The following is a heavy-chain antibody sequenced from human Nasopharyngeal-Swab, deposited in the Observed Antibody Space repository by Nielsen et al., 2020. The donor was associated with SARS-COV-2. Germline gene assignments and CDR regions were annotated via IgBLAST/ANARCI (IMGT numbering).Heavy chain of an antibody. V-gene: IGHV1-2*06. CDR3: ARGGGYCSGDSCYNAPKVSDAFDI. CDR2: INPNSGGT. D-gene: IGHD2-15*01. J-gene: IGHJ3*02. Sequence: ASVKVSCKASGGTFSSYAISWVRQAPGQGLEWMGRINPNSGGTNYAQKFQGRVTMTRDTSISTAYMELSRLRSDDTAVYYCARGGGYCSGDSCYNAPKVSDAFDIWGQGTMVTVSS. CDR1: GGTFSSYA.